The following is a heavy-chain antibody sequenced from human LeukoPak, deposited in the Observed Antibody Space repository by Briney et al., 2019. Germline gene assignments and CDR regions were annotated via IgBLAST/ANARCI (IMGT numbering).Heavy chain of an antibody. D-gene: IGHD6-19*01. Sequence: GGSLRLSCTTSGFTFGHYAMSWFRQAPGKGLEWVGFIRSKAYGETKYAASVKGRFTISRDDSKSIAYLQMNSLKTEDTAVYYCTRIEVLGVTMTGSDYWGQGTLVTVSS. CDR2: IRSKAYGET. V-gene: IGHV3-49*03. J-gene: IGHJ4*02. CDR3: TRIEVLGVTMTGSDY. CDR1: GFTFGHYA.